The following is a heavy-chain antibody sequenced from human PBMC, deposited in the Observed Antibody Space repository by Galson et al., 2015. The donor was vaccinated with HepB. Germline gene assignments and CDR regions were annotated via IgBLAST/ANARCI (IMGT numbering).Heavy chain of an antibody. Sequence: TLSLTCTVSGGSISSGGYYWSWIRQHPGKGLEWIGYIYYSGSTYYNPSLKSRVTISVDTSKNQFSLKLSSVTAADPAVYYCARDSDSSSSFGYWGQGTLVTVSS. J-gene: IGHJ4*02. CDR2: IYYSGST. D-gene: IGHD6-13*01. CDR1: GGSISSGGYY. CDR3: ARDSDSSSSFGY. V-gene: IGHV4-31*03.